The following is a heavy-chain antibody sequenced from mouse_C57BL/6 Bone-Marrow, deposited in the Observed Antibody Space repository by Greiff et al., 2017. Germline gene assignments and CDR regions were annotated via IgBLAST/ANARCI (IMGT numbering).Heavy chain of an antibody. J-gene: IGHJ1*03. Sequence: EVKLMESGGGLVKPGGSLKLSCAASGFTFSDYGMHWVRQAPEQGLEWVAYISSGSSTIYYADTVKGRFTISRDNAKNTLFLQMTSLRSEDTAMYYCARGGSSLWYFDVWGTGSTVTVSS. V-gene: IGHV5-17*01. CDR1: GFTFSDYG. CDR3: ARGGSSLWYFDV. CDR2: ISSGSSTI. D-gene: IGHD1-1*01.